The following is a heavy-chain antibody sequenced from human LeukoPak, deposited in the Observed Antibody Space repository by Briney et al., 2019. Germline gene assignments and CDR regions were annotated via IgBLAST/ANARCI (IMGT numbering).Heavy chain of an antibody. CDR2: TNWDGGRT. D-gene: IGHD2-21*02. Sequence: GGSLTLSCAPSGLTFEHYAMSWARRTPGRGLEWVSGTNWDGGRTSYADSVKGRFTISRDNAKNSLYLQMNSLRVEDTAMYYCARDGLRRPPTPYCGGDCPLDYWGQGTLVSVSS. V-gene: IGHV3-20*04. J-gene: IGHJ4*02. CDR3: ARDGLRRPPTPYCGGDCPLDY. CDR1: GLTFEHYA.